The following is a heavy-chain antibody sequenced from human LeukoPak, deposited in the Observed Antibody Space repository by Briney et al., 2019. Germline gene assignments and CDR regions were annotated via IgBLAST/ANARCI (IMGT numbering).Heavy chain of an antibody. CDR2: IIPIFGTA. Sequence: SVKVSCKASGGTFSSYAISWVRQAPGQGLEWMGGIIPIFGTANYAQKFQGRVTITADKSTSTAYMELSSLRAEDTAIYYCATYRQVLLPFESWGQGTLVTVSS. D-gene: IGHD2-8*02. CDR1: GGTFSSYA. J-gene: IGHJ4*02. V-gene: IGHV1-69*06. CDR3: ATYRQVLLPFES.